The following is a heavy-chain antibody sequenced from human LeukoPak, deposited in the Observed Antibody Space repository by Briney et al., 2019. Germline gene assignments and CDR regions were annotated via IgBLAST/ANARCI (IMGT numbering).Heavy chain of an antibody. CDR3: AKDLYSGYEGIDY. CDR2: ISYDGSNK. CDR1: GFTFSSYG. J-gene: IGHJ4*02. V-gene: IGHV3-30*18. Sequence: GGSLRLSCAASGFTFSSYGMHWVRQAPGKGLEWVAVISYDGSNKYYADSVKGRFTISRDNSKNTLYLQMNSLRAEDTAVYYCAKDLYSGYEGIDYWGQGALVTVSS. D-gene: IGHD5-12*01.